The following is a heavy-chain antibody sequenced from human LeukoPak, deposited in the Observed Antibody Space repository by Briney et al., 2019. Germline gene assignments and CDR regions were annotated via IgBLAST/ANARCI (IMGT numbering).Heavy chain of an antibody. J-gene: IGHJ4*02. CDR2: INSDGGWT. D-gene: IGHD2/OR15-2a*01. V-gene: IGHV3-74*01. CDR1: GSYW. Sequence: GGSLRLSCAASGSYWMHWVRQAPGEGLVWVSHINSDGGWTSYADSVKGRFTISKDNAKNTEYLQMNNLRAEDTAVYYCVSFFEIYWSRRTLVTVSS. CDR3: VSFFEIY.